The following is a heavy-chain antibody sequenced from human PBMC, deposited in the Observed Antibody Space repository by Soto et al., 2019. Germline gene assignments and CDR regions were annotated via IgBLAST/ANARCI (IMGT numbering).Heavy chain of an antibody. J-gene: IGHJ6*02. CDR1: GFTFSSYA. CDR2: ISGSGGST. Sequence: GGSLRLCCAASGFTFSSYAMSGVRQDPGKGLEWVSAISGSGGSTYYADSVKGRFTISRDNSKNTLYLQMNSLRAEDTAVYYCAKDLAAVAGPRGEPYYYYYGMDVWGQGTTVTVSS. D-gene: IGHD6-19*01. V-gene: IGHV3-23*01. CDR3: AKDLAAVAGPRGEPYYYYYGMDV.